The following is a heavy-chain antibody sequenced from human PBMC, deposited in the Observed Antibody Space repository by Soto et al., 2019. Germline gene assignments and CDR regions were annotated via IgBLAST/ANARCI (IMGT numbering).Heavy chain of an antibody. V-gene: IGHV4-30-2*01. CDR3: ARDKSDTAMVKKARAYYYYGMDV. D-gene: IGHD5-18*01. CDR2: IYHSGST. J-gene: IGHJ6*02. Sequence: PSETLSLTCAVSGGSISSGGYSWSWIRQPPGKGLEWIGYIYHSGSTYYNPSLKSRVTISVDTSKNQFSLKLSSVTAADTAVYYCARDKSDTAMVKKARAYYYYGMDVWGQGTTVTVSS. CDR1: GGSISSGGYS.